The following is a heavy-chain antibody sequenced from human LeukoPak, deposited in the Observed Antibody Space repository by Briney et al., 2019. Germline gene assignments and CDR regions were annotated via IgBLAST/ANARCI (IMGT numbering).Heavy chain of an antibody. Sequence: PSETQSLTCAVSGGSISSSNWWSWVRQPPGKGLEWIGEIYHSGSTNYNPSLKSRVTMSVDTSKNQFSLKLSSVTAADTAVYYCAREGADIVVVPASRALYYYYYYMDVWGKGTTVTVSS. V-gene: IGHV4-4*02. CDR2: IYHSGST. D-gene: IGHD2-2*01. CDR1: GGSISSSNW. CDR3: AREGADIVVVPASRALYYYYYYMDV. J-gene: IGHJ6*03.